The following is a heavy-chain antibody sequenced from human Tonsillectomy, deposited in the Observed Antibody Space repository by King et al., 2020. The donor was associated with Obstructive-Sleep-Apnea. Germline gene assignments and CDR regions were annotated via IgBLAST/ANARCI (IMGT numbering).Heavy chain of an antibody. V-gene: IGHV4-38-2*02. CDR3: ARDTRGGAFDI. CDR2: IYHSGST. D-gene: IGHD3-16*01. J-gene: IGHJ3*02. CDR1: GYSITSDYY. Sequence: QLQESGPGLVKPSETLSLTCTVSGYSITSDYYWGWIRQPPGKGLEWIGSIYHSGSTYYNPSLKSRVTISLDTSKNQFSLKLTSVTAADTAVYYCARDTRGGAFDIWGQGTMVTVSS.